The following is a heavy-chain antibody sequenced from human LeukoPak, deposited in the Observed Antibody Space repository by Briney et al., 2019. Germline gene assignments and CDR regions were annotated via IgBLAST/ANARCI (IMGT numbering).Heavy chain of an antibody. CDR2: INHSGST. CDR3: ATIWFGELQGWFDP. Sequence: SETLSLTCAVYGGSFSGYYWSWIRQPPGKGLEWIGEINHSGSTNYNPSLKSRVTMSVDTSKNQFSLKLSSVTAADTAVYHCATIWFGELQGWFDPWGQGTLVTVSS. D-gene: IGHD3-10*01. V-gene: IGHV4-34*01. J-gene: IGHJ5*02. CDR1: GGSFSGYY.